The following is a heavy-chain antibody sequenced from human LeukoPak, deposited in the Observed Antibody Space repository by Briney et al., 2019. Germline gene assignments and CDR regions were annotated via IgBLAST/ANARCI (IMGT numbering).Heavy chain of an antibody. D-gene: IGHD5-12*01. CDR1: GFTFRSYW. CDR3: ARVEYSGWNLEY. V-gene: IGHV3-7*01. J-gene: IGHJ4*02. CDR2: INQGGSVQ. Sequence: GVSLRLSCAASGFTFRSYWMIWVRQAPGKGLEWVANINQGGSVQYYMDSVKGRFTISRDDAKNSLYVQMNSLRDEDTAVYYGARVEYSGWNLEYWGQGTLVTVSS.